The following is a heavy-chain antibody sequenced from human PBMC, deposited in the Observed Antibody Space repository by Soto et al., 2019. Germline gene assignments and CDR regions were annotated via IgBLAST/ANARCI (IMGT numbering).Heavy chain of an antibody. CDR2: TYYRSKWYY. J-gene: IGHJ4*02. CDR1: GDSVSIYSGA. Sequence: SQTLSLTCVISGDSVSIYSGAWNWIRQSPSRGLEWLGRTYYRSKWYYDYAESVKSRIIISVDTSKNQFSLQLNSVTPEDAAVYYCVNDHGYTLDYWGQGTQVTVSS. D-gene: IGHD5-12*01. CDR3: VNDHGYTLDY. V-gene: IGHV6-1*01.